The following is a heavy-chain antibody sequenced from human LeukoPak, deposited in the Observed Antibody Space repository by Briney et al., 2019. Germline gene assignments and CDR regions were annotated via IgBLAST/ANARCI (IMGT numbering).Heavy chain of an antibody. V-gene: IGHV3-53*05. D-gene: IGHD6-13*01. CDR1: GFTVSSNY. J-gene: IGHJ4*02. CDR2: IYSGGSI. Sequence: GGSLRLSCAASGFTVSSNYMSWVRQAPGKGLEWVSVIYSGGSIYYADSVKGRFTISRDNSKNTLYLQMNSLRAEDTAVYYCAKDSGRGYSSSWFHFDYWGQGILVTVSS. CDR3: AKDSGRGYSSSWFHFDY.